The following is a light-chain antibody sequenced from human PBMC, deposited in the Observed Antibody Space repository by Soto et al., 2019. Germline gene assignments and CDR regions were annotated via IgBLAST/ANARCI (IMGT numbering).Light chain of an antibody. V-gene: IGKV1-27*01. CDR2: AAS. CDR1: QGISNS. CDR3: QKYYGALIT. Sequence: DIPMTQSPSSLSASVGDRVTITCRASQGISNSLAWYQQKPGKVPKLLIYAASTLQSGVPSRFSGSGSGTDFTLTISSLQPEDIATYYCQKYYGALITFGPGTKVEIK. J-gene: IGKJ3*01.